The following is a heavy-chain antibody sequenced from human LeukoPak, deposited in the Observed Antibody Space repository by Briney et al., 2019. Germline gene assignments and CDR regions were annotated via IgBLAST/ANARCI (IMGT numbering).Heavy chain of an antibody. D-gene: IGHD5-24*01. CDR2: ISGSGGST. J-gene: IGHJ4*02. Sequence: GWSLRLSGQASGFTFSSYAMSWVRQAPGKGLEWVSAISGSGGSTYYADSVKGRFTISRDNSKNTLYLQMNSLRAEDTAVYYCARRDGYNPFDYWGQGTLVTVSS. CDR3: ARRDGYNPFDY. CDR1: GFTFSSYA. V-gene: IGHV3-23*01.